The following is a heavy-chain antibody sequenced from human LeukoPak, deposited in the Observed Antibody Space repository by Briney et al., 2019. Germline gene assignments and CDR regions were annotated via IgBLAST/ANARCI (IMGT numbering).Heavy chain of an antibody. J-gene: IGHJ6*03. Sequence: PSETLSLTCTVSGGSISSADYYWSWIRQPAGKGLEWIGRIYISGSTMYNPSLKSRVTISLDTSKNQISLKLSSVTAADTAVYYCARGRTENSYHSYYMDVWGKGTTVTVSS. V-gene: IGHV4-61*02. CDR2: IYISGST. CDR3: ARGRTENSYHSYYMDV. CDR1: GGSISSADYY.